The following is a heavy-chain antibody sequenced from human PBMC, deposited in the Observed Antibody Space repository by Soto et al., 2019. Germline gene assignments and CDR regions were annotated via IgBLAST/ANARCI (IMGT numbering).Heavy chain of an antibody. CDR3: ARMDGSGYYGSYFDY. D-gene: IGHD3-22*01. Sequence: GGSLRLSCAASGFTFSSYAMHWVRQAPGKGLEWVAIISYDGSNKYYADSVKGRFTISRDNSKSTLFLQMNSLRAEETAVFFCARMDGSGYYGSYFDYWGQGTLVTVSS. J-gene: IGHJ4*02. CDR1: GFTFSSYA. CDR2: ISYDGSNK. V-gene: IGHV3-30-3*01.